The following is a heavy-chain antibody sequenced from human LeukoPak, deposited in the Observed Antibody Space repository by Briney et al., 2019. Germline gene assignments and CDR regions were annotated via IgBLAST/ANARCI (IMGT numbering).Heavy chain of an antibody. CDR2: ISTDGTST. D-gene: IGHD3-9*01. J-gene: IGHJ4*02. CDR3: ASESSDILRGGFEY. V-gene: IGHV3-74*01. Sequence: GGSLRLSCADSGFSFSKYWMHWVRQAPGKGLVWVSRISTDGTSTTYADLVKGRFTISRDNAKNTLYLQMNSLRAEDTAVYCCASESSDILRGGFEYWGQGVLVTVSS. CDR1: GFSFSKYW.